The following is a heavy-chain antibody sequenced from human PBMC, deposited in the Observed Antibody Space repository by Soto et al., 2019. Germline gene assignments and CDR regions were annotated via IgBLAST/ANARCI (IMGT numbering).Heavy chain of an antibody. D-gene: IGHD6-13*01. CDR2: IYYSGST. CDR1: GGSISSSSYY. V-gene: IGHV4-39*01. Sequence: QLQLQESGPGLVKPSETLSLTCTVSGGSISSSSYYWGWIRQPPGKGLEWIGSIYYSGSTYYNPSLKSRVTISVDTSKNQFSLKLSSVTAADTAVYYCARRLISIAAAGQFDPWGQGTLVTVSS. CDR3: ARRLISIAAAGQFDP. J-gene: IGHJ5*02.